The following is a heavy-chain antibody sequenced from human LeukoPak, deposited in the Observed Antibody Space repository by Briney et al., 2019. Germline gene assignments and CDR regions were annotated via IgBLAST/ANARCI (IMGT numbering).Heavy chain of an antibody. V-gene: IGHV4-39*01. J-gene: IGHJ3*02. CDR3: ARSGGWHDFDI. Sequence: SETLSLTCAVSGYSISSSSYYWGWIRQPPGKGLEWIGNIHYGGSTYYNPSFKSRVTISVDTSNTQFSLKLSSVTAADTAVYFCARSGGWHDFDIWGQGTMVTVSS. D-gene: IGHD2-15*01. CDR1: GYSISSSSYY. CDR2: IHYGGST.